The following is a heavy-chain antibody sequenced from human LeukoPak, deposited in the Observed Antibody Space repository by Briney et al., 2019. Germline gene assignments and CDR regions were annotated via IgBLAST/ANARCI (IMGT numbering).Heavy chain of an antibody. CDR3: ARGVYCSGGSCYLGFDY. CDR1: GGSISSGGYY. Sequence: LSLTCTVSGGSISSGGYYWSWIRQAPGKGLEWVSFISSSSSYTNYADSVKGRFTISRDNAKNSLYLQMNSLRAEDTAVYYCARGVYCSGGSCYLGFDYWGQGTLVTVSS. CDR2: ISSSSSYT. V-gene: IGHV3-11*06. J-gene: IGHJ4*02. D-gene: IGHD2-15*01.